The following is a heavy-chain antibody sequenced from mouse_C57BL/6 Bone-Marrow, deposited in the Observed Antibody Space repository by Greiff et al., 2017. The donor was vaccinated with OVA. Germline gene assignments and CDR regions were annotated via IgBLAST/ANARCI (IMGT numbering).Heavy chain of an antibody. J-gene: IGHJ4*01. V-gene: IGHV1-55*01. D-gene: IGHD2-5*01. CDR3: ARGDNSNYEFYAMDY. CDR1: GYTFTSYW. CDR2: IYPGSGST. Sequence: QVHVKQPGAELVKPGASVKMSCKASGYTFTSYWITWVKQRPGQGLEWIGDIYPGSGSTNYNEKFKSKATLTVDTSSSTAYMQLSSLTSEDSAVYYCARGDNSNYEFYAMDYWGQGTSVTVSS.